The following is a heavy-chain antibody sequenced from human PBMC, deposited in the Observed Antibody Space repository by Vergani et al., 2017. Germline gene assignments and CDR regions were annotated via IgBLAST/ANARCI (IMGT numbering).Heavy chain of an antibody. Sequence: QVQLVQSGAEVKKPGSSVKVSCKASGGTFCSYAISWVRQAPGQGLEWLGRIIPIFGTANYAQKFQGRVTITADESTCTANMELSSLRSEDTAVYYCARVVKNIVVIPAPMAVWGKGTTVTVSS. CDR2: IIPIFGTA. J-gene: IGHJ6*04. CDR1: GGTFCSYA. D-gene: IGHD2-2*01. CDR3: ARVVKNIVVIPAPMAV. V-gene: IGHV1-69*13.